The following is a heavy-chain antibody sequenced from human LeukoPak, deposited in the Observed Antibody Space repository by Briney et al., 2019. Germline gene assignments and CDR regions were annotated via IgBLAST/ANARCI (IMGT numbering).Heavy chain of an antibody. D-gene: IGHD3-3*01. CDR1: GGSISSSHYY. Sequence: PSETLALTCTVSGGSISSSHYYWGWIRQPPGKGLEWIGTIYYSGTTYYNPSLESRDTISEDTSKNQFSLTLRSVTAADTAVYCARQISDYYYYYIDVWGKGTTVTVSS. V-gene: IGHV4-39*01. J-gene: IGHJ6*03. CDR2: IYYSGTT. CDR3: ARQISDYYYYYIDV.